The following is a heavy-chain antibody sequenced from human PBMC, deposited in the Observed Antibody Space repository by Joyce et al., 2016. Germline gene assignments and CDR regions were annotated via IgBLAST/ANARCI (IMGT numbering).Heavy chain of an antibody. CDR1: GFTFSSFT. V-gene: IGHV3-48*02. D-gene: IGHD6-6*01. J-gene: IGHJ4*02. Sequence: EVQLVESGGGLVQPGVSLRLSCEGSGFTFSSFTMSWVRQAPGKGLEWVAYITSSNARIVYADSGKGRFTISRDNAKKSLYLQMNSQRDDDTAVYYCARVSSTPYYFDFWGQGTLVTVSS. CDR2: ITSSNARI. CDR3: ARVSSTPYYFDF.